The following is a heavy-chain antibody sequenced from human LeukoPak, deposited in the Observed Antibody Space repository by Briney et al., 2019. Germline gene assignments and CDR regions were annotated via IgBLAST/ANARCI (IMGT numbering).Heavy chain of an antibody. CDR2: IIPIFGTA. J-gene: IGHJ4*02. CDR1: GGTFSSYA. D-gene: IGHD3-10*01. Sequence: SVKVSCKASGGTFSSYAISWVRQAPGQGLEWMGGIIPIFGTANYAQKLQGRVTMTTDTSTSTAYMELRSLRSDDTAVYYCARDPRSYYYGSGSYLDYWGQGTLVTVSS. V-gene: IGHV1-69*05. CDR3: ARDPRSYYYGSGSYLDY.